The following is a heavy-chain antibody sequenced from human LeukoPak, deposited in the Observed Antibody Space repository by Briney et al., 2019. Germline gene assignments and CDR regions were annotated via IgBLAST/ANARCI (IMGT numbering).Heavy chain of an antibody. CDR2: IYTSGST. CDR1: GGSISSYY. J-gene: IGHJ5*02. CDR3: AGTLYCISTSCYTGWFDP. V-gene: IGHV4-4*09. D-gene: IGHD2-2*02. Sequence: SETLSLTCTVSGGSISSYYWSWIRQPPGKGLEWIGYIYTSGSTKHNPPLESRVTISVDTSKNQFSLKLSSVTAADTAVYYCAGTLYCISTSCYTGWFDPWGQGTLVTVSS.